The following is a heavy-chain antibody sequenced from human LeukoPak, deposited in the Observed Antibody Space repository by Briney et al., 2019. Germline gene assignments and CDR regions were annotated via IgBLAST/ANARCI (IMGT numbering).Heavy chain of an antibody. D-gene: IGHD6-19*01. V-gene: IGHV3-64*01. J-gene: IGHJ4*02. CDR2: INNNGDST. CDR3: ARDYQTGFSGPGGDF. Sequence: GGSLRLSCAASGYRFNNYAIHWFRQAPGKGLEYVSGINNNGDSTYYANSVKGRFTISRDNSKNTSYLQLGSLTSEDTAVYYCARDYQTGFSGPGGDFWGQGTLVTVSS. CDR1: GYRFNNYA.